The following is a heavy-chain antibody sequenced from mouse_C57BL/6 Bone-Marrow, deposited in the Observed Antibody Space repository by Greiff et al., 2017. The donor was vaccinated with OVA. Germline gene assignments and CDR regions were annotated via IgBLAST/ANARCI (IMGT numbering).Heavy chain of an antibody. CDR3: ARPEDYDGDWFAY. D-gene: IGHD2-4*01. Sequence: VHLVESGAELVKPGASVKMSCKASGYTFTTYPIEWMKQNHGKSLEWIGNFHPYNDDTKYNEKFKGKATLTVEKSSSTVYLELSRLTSDDSAVYYCARPEDYDGDWFAYWGQGTLVTVSA. V-gene: IGHV1-47*01. CDR1: GYTFTTYP. CDR2: FHPYNDDT. J-gene: IGHJ3*01.